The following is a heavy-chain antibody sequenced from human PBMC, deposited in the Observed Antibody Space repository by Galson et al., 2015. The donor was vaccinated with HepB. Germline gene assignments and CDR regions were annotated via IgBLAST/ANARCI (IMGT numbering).Heavy chain of an antibody. V-gene: IGHV1-69*02. CDR2: IIPILGIA. D-gene: IGHD3-22*01. CDR1: GGTFSSCT. J-gene: IGHJ4*02. CDR3: ARLYDSSGYYYFDY. Sequence: SVKVSCKASGGTFSSCTISWVRQAPGQGLEWMGRIIPILGIANYAQKFQGRVTITADKSTSTAYMELSSLRSEDTAVYYCARLYDSSGYYYFDYWGQGTLVTVSS.